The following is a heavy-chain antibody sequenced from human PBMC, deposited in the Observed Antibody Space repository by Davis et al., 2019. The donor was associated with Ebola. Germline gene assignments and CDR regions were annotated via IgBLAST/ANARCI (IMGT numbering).Heavy chain of an antibody. D-gene: IGHD2-2*01. Sequence: SETLSLTCTVSGVSVSSYYWSWIRQPPGKELEWLGDIFYSGGANYSPSLKSRLTISLDTSKNQFSLKMTSVTAADTAVYYCARTYSTSWQGSAWFDPWGQGTLVTVSS. V-gene: IGHV4-59*02. CDR1: GVSVSSYY. CDR2: IFYSGGA. CDR3: ARTYSTSWQGSAWFDP. J-gene: IGHJ5*02.